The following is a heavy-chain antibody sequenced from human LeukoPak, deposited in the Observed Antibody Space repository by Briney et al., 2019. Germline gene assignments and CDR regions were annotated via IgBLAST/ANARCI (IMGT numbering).Heavy chain of an antibody. J-gene: IGHJ4*02. Sequence: GRSLRLSCAASGFTFSSYGMHWVRQAPGKGLECVAVISYDGSNKYYADSVKGRFTISRDNSKNTLYLQMNSLRAEDTAVYYCAKAKYQMFYFDYWGQGTLVTVSS. V-gene: IGHV3-30*18. D-gene: IGHD2-2*01. CDR2: ISYDGSNK. CDR3: AKAKYQMFYFDY. CDR1: GFTFSSYG.